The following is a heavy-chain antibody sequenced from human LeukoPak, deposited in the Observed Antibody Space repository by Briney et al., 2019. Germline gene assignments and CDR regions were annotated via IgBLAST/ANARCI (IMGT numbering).Heavy chain of an antibody. D-gene: IGHD5-18*01. J-gene: IGHJ5*02. CDR1: GGSISSYY. CDR2: IYYSGST. Sequence: SETLSLTCTVSGGSISSYYWSWIRQPPGKGLEWIGYIYYSGSTNYNPSLKSRVTISVDTSKNQFSLKLSSVTAADTAVYHCARDTDSYGYSWFDPWGQGTLVTVSS. CDR3: ARDTDSYGYSWFDP. V-gene: IGHV4-59*01.